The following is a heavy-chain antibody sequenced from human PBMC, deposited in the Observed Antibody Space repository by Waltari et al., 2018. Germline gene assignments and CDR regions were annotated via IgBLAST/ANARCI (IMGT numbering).Heavy chain of an antibody. V-gene: IGHV1-46*01. CDR1: EYTFTSSY. D-gene: IGHD2-21*01. J-gene: IGHJ6*02. CDR3: ALDTGALWMDV. Sequence: QVQLVQSGAEVKKPGASVKISCKTSEYTFTSSYIHWVRQAPGQGLEWMGIINPIGGCTSYAQKFQGRVTMTRDTSTSTVYMELSSLRSDDTAVYYCALDTGALWMDVWGQGTTVTVSS. CDR2: INPIGGCT.